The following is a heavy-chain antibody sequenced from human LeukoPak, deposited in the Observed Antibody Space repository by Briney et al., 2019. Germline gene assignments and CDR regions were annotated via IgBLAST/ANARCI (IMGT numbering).Heavy chain of an antibody. V-gene: IGHV4-30-2*01. CDR3: ATLPILEWLSPEGGIY. CDR2: IYHSGST. Sequence: PSQTLSLTCTVSGGSISSGGYYWSWIRQPPGKGLEWIGYIYHSGSTNYNPSLKSRVTISVDRSKNQFSLKLSSVTAADTAVYYCATLPILEWLSPEGGIYWGQGTLVTVSS. D-gene: IGHD3-3*01. J-gene: IGHJ4*02. CDR1: GGSISSGGYY.